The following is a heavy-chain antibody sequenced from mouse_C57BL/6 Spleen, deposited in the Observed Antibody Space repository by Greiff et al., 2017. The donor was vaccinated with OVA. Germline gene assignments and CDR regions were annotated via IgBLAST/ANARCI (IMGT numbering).Heavy chain of an antibody. CDR1: GYTFTSYW. CDR2: IDPSDSYT. Sequence: QVQLQQPGAELVRPGTSVKLSCKASGYTFTSYWMHWVKQRPGQGLEWIGVIDPSDSYTNYNQKFKGKATLTVDTSSSTAYMQLSSLTSEDSAVYYCARYYSNYDYAMDYWGQGTSVTVSS. V-gene: IGHV1-59*01. J-gene: IGHJ4*01. D-gene: IGHD2-5*01. CDR3: ARYYSNYDYAMDY.